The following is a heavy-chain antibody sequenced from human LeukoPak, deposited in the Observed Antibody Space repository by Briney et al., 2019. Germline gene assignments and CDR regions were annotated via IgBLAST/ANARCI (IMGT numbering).Heavy chain of an antibody. CDR1: GYTFTGYY. CDR3: ARAQGYYDSSGYRLPGGPDY. Sequence: GASVKVSCKASGYTFTGYYMHWVRQAPGQGLEWMGWINPNRGGTNYAQKFQGRVTMTRDTSISTAYMELSRLRSDDTAVYYCARAQGYYDSSGYRLPGGPDYWGQGTLVTVSS. V-gene: IGHV1-2*02. CDR2: INPNRGGT. J-gene: IGHJ4*02. D-gene: IGHD3-22*01.